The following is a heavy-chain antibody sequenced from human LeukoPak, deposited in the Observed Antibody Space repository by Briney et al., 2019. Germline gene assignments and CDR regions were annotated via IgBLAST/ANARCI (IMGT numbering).Heavy chain of an antibody. CDR2: ISYDGSNK. CDR1: GFTFSSYG. V-gene: IGHV3-30*03. D-gene: IGHD3-22*01. CDR3: ATDTGKVSPTMIVVVAWYFDY. Sequence: PGGSLRLSCAASGFTFSSYGMHWVRQAPGKGLEWVAVISYDGSNKYYADSVKGRFTISRDNSKNTLYLQMNSLRAEDTAVYYCATDTGKVSPTMIVVVAWYFDYWGQGTLVTVSS. J-gene: IGHJ4*02.